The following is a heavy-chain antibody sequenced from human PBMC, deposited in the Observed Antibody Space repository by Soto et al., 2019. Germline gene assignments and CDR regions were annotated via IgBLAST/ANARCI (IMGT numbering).Heavy chain of an antibody. CDR2: ISYDGSNK. CDR1: GFTFSSYG. J-gene: IGHJ6*02. Sequence: GGSLRLSCAASGFTFSSYGMHWVRQAPGKGLESVAVISYDGSNKYYADSVKGRFTISRDNSKNTLYLQMNSLRAEDTAVYYCAKDDHYGDRKHYYFYGMDVWGQGTTVTVSS. CDR3: AKDDHYGDRKHYYFYGMDV. D-gene: IGHD4-17*01. V-gene: IGHV3-30*18.